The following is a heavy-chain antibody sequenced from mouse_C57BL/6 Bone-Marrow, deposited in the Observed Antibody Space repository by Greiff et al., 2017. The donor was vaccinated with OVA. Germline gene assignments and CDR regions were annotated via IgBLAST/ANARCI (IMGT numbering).Heavy chain of an antibody. D-gene: IGHD1-1*01. Sequence: EVQVVESGGDLVKPGGSLKLSCAASGFTFSSYGMSWVRQTPDKRLEWVATISSGGSYTYYPDSVKGRFTISRDNAKNTLYLQMSSLKSEDTAMYYCSRQRGPNGSSYVGYFDVWGTGTTVTVSS. CDR1: GFTFSSYG. CDR3: SRQRGPNGSSYVGYFDV. J-gene: IGHJ1*03. CDR2: ISSGGSYT. V-gene: IGHV5-6*01.